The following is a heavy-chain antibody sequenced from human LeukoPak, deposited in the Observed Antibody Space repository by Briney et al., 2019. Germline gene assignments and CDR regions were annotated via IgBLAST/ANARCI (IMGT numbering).Heavy chain of an antibody. V-gene: IGHV4-39*07. J-gene: IGHJ6*03. Sequence: SETLSLTCTVSGGSISSSSYYWGWIRQPPGKGLEWIGSILHSGSTYYNLSLKSRVTISVNTSKNQFSLKLSSVTAADTAVYYCATTPLVPHYYDSSGHSVYYYYYYMDVWGKGATVTVSS. CDR2: ILHSGST. D-gene: IGHD3-22*01. CDR1: GGSISSSSYY. CDR3: ATTPLVPHYYDSSGHSVYYYYYYMDV.